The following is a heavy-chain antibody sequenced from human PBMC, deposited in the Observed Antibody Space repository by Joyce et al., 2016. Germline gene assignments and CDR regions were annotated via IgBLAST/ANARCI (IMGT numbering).Heavy chain of an antibody. Sequence: QVQLQEWGAGLLKPSETLSLTCAVYGGSLSGYYWSWIRQAPGMGMAWIGEVNDRGRTNYNPALKRCATTSRDTSKNQFSLRLTTVTAADTAVYFCARARRGIILARGEMGEYLQHWGRGTVVIVSS. CDR1: GGSLSGYY. J-gene: IGHJ1*01. V-gene: IGHV4-34*01. CDR2: VNDRGRT. D-gene: IGHD3-10*01. CDR3: ARARRGIILARGEMGEYLQH.